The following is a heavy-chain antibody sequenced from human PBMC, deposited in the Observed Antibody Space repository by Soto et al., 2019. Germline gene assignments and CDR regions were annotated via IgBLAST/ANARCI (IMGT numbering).Heavy chain of an antibody. D-gene: IGHD6-19*01. J-gene: IGHJ4*02. CDR2: ISGNGADT. CDR1: GFTFSSYA. Sequence: GGSLRLSCAASGFTFSSYAMSWVLQAPGKGLEWVSAISGNGADTSYADSVRGRFTISRDNSKDTLFLQKNSLRADDTAVYYWAKKSRGSGGFVWSYWRQGILVTVSS. V-gene: IGHV3-23*01. CDR3: AKKSRGSGGFVWSY.